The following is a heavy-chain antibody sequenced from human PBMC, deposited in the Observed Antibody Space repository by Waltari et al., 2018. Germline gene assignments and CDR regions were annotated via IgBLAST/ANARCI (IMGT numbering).Heavy chain of an antibody. J-gene: IGHJ5*02. Sequence: QVQLQQWGAGLLKPSETLSLTCAVYGGSFSGYYWSWIRQPPGKGLEWIGEINHSGSTNYNPSLKSRVTISVDTSKNQFSLKLSSVTAADTAVYYCARLPQRHSSHDPWGQGTLVTVSS. D-gene: IGHD6-13*01. CDR2: INHSGST. CDR3: ARLPQRHSSHDP. V-gene: IGHV4-34*01. CDR1: GGSFSGYY.